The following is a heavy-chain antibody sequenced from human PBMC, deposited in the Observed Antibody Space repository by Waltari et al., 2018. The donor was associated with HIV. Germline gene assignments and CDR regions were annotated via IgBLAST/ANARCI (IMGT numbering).Heavy chain of an antibody. D-gene: IGHD3-10*01. Sequence: QVQLQQWGAGLLKPSETLSLTCAVYGGSFSGYYWSWIRQPPGKGLEWIGEINHSGSTNYNPSLKSRVTISVDTSKNQFSLKLSSVTAADTAVYFCARVDGSGNWYYWGQGTLVTVSS. J-gene: IGHJ4*02. CDR3: ARVDGSGNWYY. CDR2: INHSGST. CDR1: GGSFSGYY. V-gene: IGHV4-34*01.